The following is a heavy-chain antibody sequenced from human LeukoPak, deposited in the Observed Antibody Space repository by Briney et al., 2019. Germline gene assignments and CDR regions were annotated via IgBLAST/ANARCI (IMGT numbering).Heavy chain of an antibody. Sequence: GGXLRLSCAASGFTFSNAWMSWVRQAPGKGLEWVGRIKSKTDGGTTEYAAPVKGRFTISRDDSKKKLYMQMNSLKADDTAVYYCTTDSPPFDFWSGYYAVYYYYYMDVWGKGTTVTVSS. D-gene: IGHD3-3*01. V-gene: IGHV3-15*01. CDR3: TTDSPPFDFWSGYYAVYYYYYMDV. CDR2: IKSKTDGGTT. J-gene: IGHJ6*03. CDR1: GFTFSNAW.